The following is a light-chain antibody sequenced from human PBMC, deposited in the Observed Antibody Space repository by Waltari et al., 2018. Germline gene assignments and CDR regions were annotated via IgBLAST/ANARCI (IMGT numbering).Light chain of an antibody. J-gene: IGKJ5*01. CDR2: DAS. V-gene: IGKV1-13*02. Sequence: AIQLTQSPSSLSASIGDRVTISCRASQGIRSGLAWYQQKPGQPPKLLIYDASTLDSGVPSRFSGSGSGTDFTLTISSLQPEDFATYYCQQCLTYPQAFGQGTRLKIK. CDR1: QGIRSG. CDR3: QQCLTYPQA.